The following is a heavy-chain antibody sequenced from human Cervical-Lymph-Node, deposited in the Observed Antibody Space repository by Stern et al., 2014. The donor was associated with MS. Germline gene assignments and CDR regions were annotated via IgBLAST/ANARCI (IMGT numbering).Heavy chain of an antibody. D-gene: IGHD4-17*01. CDR2: ISGSGSRT. CDR1: GFTFSSYA. CDR3: AKSTVTSLSDY. V-gene: IGHV3-23*04. Sequence: EEQLVESGGGLVQPGGSLRISCAASGFTFSSYAMSWVGQAPGKGLEWVSAISGSGSRTSDGDSVTGRITISRDNSKTTQYLPMNSLRAEDTAVYYCAKSTVTSLSDYWGQGTLVTVSS. J-gene: IGHJ4*02.